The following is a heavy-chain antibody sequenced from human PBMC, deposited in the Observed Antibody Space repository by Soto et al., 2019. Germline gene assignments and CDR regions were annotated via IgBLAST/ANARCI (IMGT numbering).Heavy chain of an antibody. CDR1: GFPFTTVW. CDR3: TSRIRTTNDN. D-gene: IGHD1-1*01. V-gene: IGHV3-15*07. J-gene: IGHJ4*02. CDR2: VKTKAEGATT. Sequence: EVQLVESGGGLVKPGESLRLSCVASGFPFTTVWTNWVRQAPGKGPEWLGRVKTKAEGATTDYAAPAKGRFTILRDDSINTVYLQMTSLRIEDTALYYCTSRIRTTNDNWGQGTLVTVSS.